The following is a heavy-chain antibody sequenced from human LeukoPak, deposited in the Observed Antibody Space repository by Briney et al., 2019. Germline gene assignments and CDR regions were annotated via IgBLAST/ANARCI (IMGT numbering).Heavy chain of an antibody. Sequence: ASVTVSFTASGYTFTIYGISWVRHAPGQGLEWMGWISAYNGNTNYAQKLQGRGTITTDTSTSTAYMELRSLRSDDTAVYYCARDRGNSSGFHYWGQGTLVTVSS. CDR2: ISAYNGNT. V-gene: IGHV1-18*01. D-gene: IGHD6-19*01. CDR1: GYTFTIYG. CDR3: ARDRGNSSGFHY. J-gene: IGHJ4*02.